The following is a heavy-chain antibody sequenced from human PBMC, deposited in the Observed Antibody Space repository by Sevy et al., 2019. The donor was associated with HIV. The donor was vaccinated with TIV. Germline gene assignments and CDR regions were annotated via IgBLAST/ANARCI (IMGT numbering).Heavy chain of an antibody. CDR2: INPNSGGT. V-gene: IGHV1-2*06. CDR1: GYTFTDYY. CDR3: ARRYDFWSGYYGFDY. Sequence: ASVKVSCKTSGYTFTDYYMHWVRQAPGQGLEWMGRINPNSGGTNYPQKFEGRVTMTRDTSISTAYMELNRLTSDDTAVYYRARRYDFWSGYYGFDYWGQGTLVTVSS. J-gene: IGHJ4*02. D-gene: IGHD3-3*01.